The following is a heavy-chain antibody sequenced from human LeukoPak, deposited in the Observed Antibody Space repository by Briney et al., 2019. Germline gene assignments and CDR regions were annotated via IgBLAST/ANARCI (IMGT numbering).Heavy chain of an antibody. CDR3: AKDTVAGLYYYYYMDV. Sequence: GGSLRLSCAASGFTFSSYAMSRVRQAPGKGLEWVSAISGSGGSTYYADSVKGRFTISRDNSKNTLYLQMNSLRAEDTAVYYCAKDTVAGLYYYYYMDVWGKGTTVTVSS. V-gene: IGHV3-23*01. CDR2: ISGSGGST. CDR1: GFTFSSYA. D-gene: IGHD6-19*01. J-gene: IGHJ6*03.